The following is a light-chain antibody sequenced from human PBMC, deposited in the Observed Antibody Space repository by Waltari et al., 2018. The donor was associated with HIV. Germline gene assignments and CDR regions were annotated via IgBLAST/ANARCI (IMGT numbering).Light chain of an antibody. V-gene: IGKV3-15*01. Sequence: EIVMTQSPATLSVSPGERATLSCRASQSINSNLAWYQQEPDQAPRLLIYGASTRASGIAARFSGSGSGTEFTLTITSLQSEDFAIYYCQQYYDWPRTFGQGTKLEIK. CDR1: QSINSN. CDR2: GAS. J-gene: IGKJ2*01. CDR3: QQYYDWPRT.